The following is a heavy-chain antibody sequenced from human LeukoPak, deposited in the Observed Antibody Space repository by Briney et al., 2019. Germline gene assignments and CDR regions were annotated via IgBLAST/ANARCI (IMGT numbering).Heavy chain of an antibody. V-gene: IGHV3-23*01. D-gene: IGHD6-6*01. Sequence: GGSLRLSCAASGFTFSTYAMTWVRQPPGKGLEWVSVITTSGGNTYYADSVKGRFTISRDNSKNTLFLQMNSLRAEDTAVYYCAKPQPEYSRYYYFDYWGQGTLVTVSS. CDR2: ITTSGGNT. J-gene: IGHJ4*02. CDR1: GFTFSTYA. CDR3: AKPQPEYSRYYYFDY.